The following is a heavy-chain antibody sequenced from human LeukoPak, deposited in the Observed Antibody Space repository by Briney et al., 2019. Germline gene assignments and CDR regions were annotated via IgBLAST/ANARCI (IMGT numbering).Heavy chain of an antibody. J-gene: IGHJ4*02. CDR2: INHDNGGT. Sequence: ASVKVSCKTSGYTFTSYYIHWVRQAPGQGLGYMGWINHDNGGTNYAQNFQGRVIMTRDTSISTAYMQLSRLTSDDTAVYYCARSPSGELDYWGRGTLVSVSS. V-gene: IGHV1-2*02. CDR3: ARSPSGELDY. CDR1: GYTFTSYY. D-gene: IGHD1-26*01.